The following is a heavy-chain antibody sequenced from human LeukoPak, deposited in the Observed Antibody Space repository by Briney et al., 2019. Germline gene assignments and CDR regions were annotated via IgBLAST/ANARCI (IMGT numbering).Heavy chain of an antibody. CDR1: GYSFTSYW. V-gene: IGHV5-51*01. CDR3: ARRYCSGGSCYHGMDV. J-gene: IGHJ6*02. Sequence: PGESLKISCKGSGYSFTSYWIGWVRQMPGKGLEWMGIIYPGDSDTRYSPSFQGQVTNSADKSISTAYLQWSSLKASDTAMYYCARRYCSGGSCYHGMDVWGQGTTVTVSS. CDR2: IYPGDSDT. D-gene: IGHD2-15*01.